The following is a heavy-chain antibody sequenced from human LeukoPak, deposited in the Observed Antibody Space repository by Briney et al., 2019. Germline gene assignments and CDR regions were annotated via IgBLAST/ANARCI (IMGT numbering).Heavy chain of an antibody. J-gene: IGHJ5*02. D-gene: IGHD2-2*01. CDR2: INHSGST. CDR3: ARGRLLCSSTCCYPIYSTTGWFDP. Sequence: PSETLSPTCAVYGGSFSGYYWSWIRQPPGKGLEWIGEINHSGSTNYNPSLKSRVTISVDTSKNQFSLKLSSVTAADTAVYYCARGRLLCSSTCCYPIYSTTGWFDPWGQGTLVTVSS. V-gene: IGHV4-34*01. CDR1: GGSFSGYY.